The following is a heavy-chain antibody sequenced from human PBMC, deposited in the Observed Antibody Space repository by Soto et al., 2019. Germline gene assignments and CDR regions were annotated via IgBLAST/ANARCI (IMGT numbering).Heavy chain of an antibody. CDR2: INPNSGGT. V-gene: IGHV1-2*02. CDR3: ARGELSCDFWSGYCNYYGMDV. CDR1: GHTFTGYY. J-gene: IGHJ6*02. D-gene: IGHD3-3*01. Sequence: GASVKVSCKASGHTFTGYYMHWVRQAPGQGLEWMGWINPNSGGTNYAQKFQGRVTMTRDTSISTAYMELSRLRSDDTAVYYCARGELSCDFWSGYCNYYGMDVWGQGTTVTVSS.